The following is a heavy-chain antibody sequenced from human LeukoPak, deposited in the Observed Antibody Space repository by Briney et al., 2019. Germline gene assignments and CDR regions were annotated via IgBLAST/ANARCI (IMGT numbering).Heavy chain of an antibody. CDR2: IIPIFGTA. V-gene: IGHV1-69*13. CDR3: ARDSYDSSGYPTFDAFDI. D-gene: IGHD3-22*01. J-gene: IGHJ3*02. CDR1: GGTFSSYA. Sequence: SVKVSCKASGGTFSSYAISWVRQAPGQGLEWMGGIIPIFGTANYAQKFQGRVTITADESTSTAYMELSSLRSEDTAVYYCARDSYDSSGYPTFDAFDIWGQGTMVTVSS.